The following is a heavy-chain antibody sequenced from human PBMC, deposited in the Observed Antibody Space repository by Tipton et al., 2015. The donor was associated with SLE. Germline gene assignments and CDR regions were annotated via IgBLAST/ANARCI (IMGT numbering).Heavy chain of an antibody. CDR2: IYSGGST. CDR3: AKDGYRVVVPAAIATDAFDI. CDR1: GFTVSSNY. J-gene: IGHJ3*02. V-gene: IGHV3-66*01. D-gene: IGHD2-2*01. Sequence: SLRLSCAASGFTVSSNYMSWVRQAPGKGLEWVSVIYSGGSTYYADSVKGRFTISRDNSKNTLYLQMNSLRAEDTAVYYCAKDGYRVVVPAAIATDAFDIWGQGTMVTVSS.